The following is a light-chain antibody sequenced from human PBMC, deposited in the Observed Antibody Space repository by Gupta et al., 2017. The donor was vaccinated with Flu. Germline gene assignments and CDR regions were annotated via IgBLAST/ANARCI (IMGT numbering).Light chain of an antibody. J-gene: IGKJ1*01. CDR1: RSVLYNSNNKNY. CDR3: QQYYATASWT. Sequence: DIVMTQSPDSLAVSLGERATINCRFSRSVLYNSNNKNYLAWYQQKPGQPPKLLIYWASTRESGVPDRFSGRGSGTEFTLTISSLQAEDVAVYYCQQYYATASWTFGQGTKVEIK. CDR2: WAS. V-gene: IGKV4-1*01.